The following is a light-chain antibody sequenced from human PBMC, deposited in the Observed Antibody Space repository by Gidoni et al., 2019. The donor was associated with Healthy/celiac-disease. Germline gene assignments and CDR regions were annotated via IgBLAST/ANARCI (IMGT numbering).Light chain of an antibody. Sequence: SYELTQPPSVSVSPGQTARITCSGDALPKQYAYWYQQKPGQAPVLVIYKDSERPSGIPERFSGSSSGTTVTLTISGVQAEDEADYYCQSADSGGRVFGGGTKLTVL. CDR3: QSADSGGRV. CDR2: KDS. V-gene: IGLV3-25*03. CDR1: ALPKQY. J-gene: IGLJ3*02.